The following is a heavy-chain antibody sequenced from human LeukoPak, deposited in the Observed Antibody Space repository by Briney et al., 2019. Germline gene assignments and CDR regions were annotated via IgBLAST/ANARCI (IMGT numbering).Heavy chain of an antibody. CDR2: ISGSGGST. CDR1: GFTFSSYA. D-gene: IGHD1-26*01. CDR3: ARDASGGGSYYGLDDWYFDL. Sequence: SGGSLRLSCAASGFTFSSYAMSWVRQAPGKGLEWVSAISGSGGSTYYADSVKGRFTISRDNSKNTLYLQMNSLRAEDTAVYYCARDASGGGSYYGLDDWYFDLWGRGTLVTVSS. V-gene: IGHV3-23*01. J-gene: IGHJ2*01.